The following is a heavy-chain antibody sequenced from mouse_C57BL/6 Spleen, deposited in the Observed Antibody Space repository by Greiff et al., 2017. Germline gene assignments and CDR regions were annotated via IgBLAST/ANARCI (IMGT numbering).Heavy chain of an antibody. CDR2: IYPGNSDT. Sequence: EVQLQQSGTVLARPGASVKMSCKTSGYTFTSYWMHWVKQRPGQGLEWIGAIYPGNSDTSYNQKFKGKAKLTAVTSASTAYMELSSLTNEDSAVYYCTKAHYYGSSHYYAMDYWGQGTSVTVSS. J-gene: IGHJ4*01. V-gene: IGHV1-5*01. CDR1: GYTFTSYW. CDR3: TKAHYYGSSHYYAMDY. D-gene: IGHD1-1*01.